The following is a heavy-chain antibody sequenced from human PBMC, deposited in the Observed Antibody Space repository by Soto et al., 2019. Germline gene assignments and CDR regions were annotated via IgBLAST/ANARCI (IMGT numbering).Heavy chain of an antibody. Sequence: GGSLRLSCAASGFTFSSYSMNWVRQAPGKGLEWVSSISSSSRYIYFADSVKGRFTIDRDHAKNSMYMQMNSLRAEDTAVYYCARNPNVVVPAAIPYAFDNWGQGTLVTVSS. CDR2: ISSSSRYI. CDR1: GFTFSSYS. V-gene: IGHV3-21*01. J-gene: IGHJ4*02. D-gene: IGHD2-2*01. CDR3: ARNPNVVVPAAIPYAFDN.